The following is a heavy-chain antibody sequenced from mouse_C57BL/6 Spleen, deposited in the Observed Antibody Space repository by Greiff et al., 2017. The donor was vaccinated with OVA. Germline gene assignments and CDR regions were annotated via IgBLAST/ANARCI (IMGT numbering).Heavy chain of an antibody. V-gene: IGHV1-53*01. Sequence: QVQLQQPGTELVKPGASVKLSCKASGYTFTSYWMHWVKQRPGQGLEWIGNINPSNGGTNYNEKFKSKATLTVDKSSSTAYMQLSSLTSEDSAVYYCARPGGDGNYAYYYAMDYWGQGTSVTVSS. D-gene: IGHD2-1*01. CDR1: GYTFTSYW. CDR3: ARPGGDGNYAYYYAMDY. J-gene: IGHJ4*01. CDR2: INPSNGGT.